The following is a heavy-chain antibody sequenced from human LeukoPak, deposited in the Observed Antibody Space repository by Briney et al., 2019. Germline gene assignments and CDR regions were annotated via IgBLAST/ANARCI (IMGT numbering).Heavy chain of an antibody. CDR1: GGSISSSSYY. CDR2: IYYSGST. J-gene: IGHJ5*02. V-gene: IGHV4-39*07. CDR3: ARFMGSGSYYVNWFDP. Sequence: SETLSLTCTVSGGSISSSSYYWGWIRQPPGKGLEWIGSIYYSGSTYYNPSLKSRVTISVDTSKNQFSLKLSSVTAADTAVYYCARFMGSGSYYVNWFDPWGQGTLVTVSS. D-gene: IGHD3-10*01.